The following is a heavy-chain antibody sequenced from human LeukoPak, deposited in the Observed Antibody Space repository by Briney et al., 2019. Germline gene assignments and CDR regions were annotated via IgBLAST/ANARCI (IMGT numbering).Heavy chain of an antibody. D-gene: IGHD3-22*01. CDR1: GFTFSSHS. J-gene: IGHJ4*02. CDR2: ITSSSSTI. V-gene: IGHV3-48*04. Sequence: PGGSLRLSCAASGFTFSSHSMNWVRQAPGKGLEWVSYITSSSSTIYYADSVKGRFTISRDNAKNSLYLQMNSLRAEDTAVYYCARDESAYYYDSSGLMKFDYWGQGTLVTVSS. CDR3: ARDESAYYYDSSGLMKFDY.